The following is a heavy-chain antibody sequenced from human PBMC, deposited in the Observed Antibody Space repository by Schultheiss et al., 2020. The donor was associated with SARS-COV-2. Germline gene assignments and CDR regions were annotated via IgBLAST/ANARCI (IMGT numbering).Heavy chain of an antibody. V-gene: IGHV3-30*11. D-gene: IGHD3-3*01. J-gene: IGHJ6*02. CDR1: GFTFSSYA. CDR3: ARDLLQARGFLEWLLYYYCMDV. Sequence: GGSLRLSCAASGFTFSSYAMHWVRQAPGKGLEWVAVISYDGSNKYYAYSVKGRFTISRDNSKNTLYLQMNSLRAEDTAVYYCARDLLQARGFLEWLLYYYCMDVWGQGATVTVSS. CDR2: ISYDGSNK.